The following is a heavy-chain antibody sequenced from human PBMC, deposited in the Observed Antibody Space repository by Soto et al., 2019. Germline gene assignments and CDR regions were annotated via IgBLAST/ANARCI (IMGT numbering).Heavy chain of an antibody. Sequence: GGSLRLSCAASGFTFSSYAMHLVRQAPGKGLEWVAVISYDGSNKYYADSVKGRFTISRDNSKNTLYLQMNSLRAEDTAVYYCTRGNFYYYYGMDVWGQGTTVTVSS. CDR3: TRGNFYYYYGMDV. D-gene: IGHD3-10*01. CDR1: GFTFSSYA. J-gene: IGHJ6*02. V-gene: IGHV3-30-3*01. CDR2: ISYDGSNK.